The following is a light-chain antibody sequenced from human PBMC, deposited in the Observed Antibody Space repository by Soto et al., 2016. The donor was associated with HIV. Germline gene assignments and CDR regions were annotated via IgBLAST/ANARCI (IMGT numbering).Light chain of an antibody. CDR2: KAS. J-gene: IGKJ1*01. V-gene: IGKV1-5*03. Sequence: DIRMTQSPSTLSASLGDRVTITCRASQSINKWLAWYQQETEGNAPNLLIYKASTSQSGVPSTFSGSGSGTEFTLIISSLQPDDFATYYCQQYNSYPWTFGQGTKVEIK. CDR1: QSINKW. CDR3: QQYNSYPWT.